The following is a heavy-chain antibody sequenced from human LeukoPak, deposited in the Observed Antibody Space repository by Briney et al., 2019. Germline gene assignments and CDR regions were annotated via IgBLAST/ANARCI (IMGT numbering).Heavy chain of an antibody. CDR1: GGSISSSSYY. Sequence: SETLSLTCTVSGGSISSSSYYWGWIRQPLGKGLEWIGSAYYSGSTYYNPSLKSRVTISVDTSKNQFSLKLSSVTAADTAVYYCARGPMQIDYWGQGTLVTVSS. CDR2: AYYSGST. V-gene: IGHV4-39*07. CDR3: ARGPMQIDY. J-gene: IGHJ4*02.